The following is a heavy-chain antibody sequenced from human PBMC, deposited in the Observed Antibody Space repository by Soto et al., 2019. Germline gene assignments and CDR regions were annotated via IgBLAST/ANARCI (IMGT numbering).Heavy chain of an antibody. D-gene: IGHD6-19*01. V-gene: IGHV4-4*02. CDR2: ISHIGSV. Sequence: QVLLQESGPGLVQPSGTLSLSCAVSGVSISSNYYWGWVRQSPGKGLEWLGDISHIGSVNYSPSLMRPVTISMDRSDNQFSLKLNSVTAADTAVYYCVRSFGWYAIDYWGQGTLVIVSS. J-gene: IGHJ4*02. CDR1: GVSISSNYY. CDR3: VRSFGWYAIDY.